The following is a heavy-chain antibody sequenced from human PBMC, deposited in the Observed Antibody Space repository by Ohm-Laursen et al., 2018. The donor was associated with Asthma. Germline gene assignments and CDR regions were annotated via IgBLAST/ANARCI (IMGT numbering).Heavy chain of an antibody. V-gene: IGHV4-31*03. D-gene: IGHD3-22*01. CDR2: IYYSGNT. Sequence: SDTLSLTCSVSGDSISSGDHYWSWIRQHPGKGLEWIGYIYYSGNTYYNTSLKSRVIISVDTSKNQFSLKLTSVTAADTALYYCARATFYYESTGYYYFDHWGQGTLVTVSS. CDR1: GDSISSGDHY. J-gene: IGHJ4*02. CDR3: ARATFYYESTGYYYFDH.